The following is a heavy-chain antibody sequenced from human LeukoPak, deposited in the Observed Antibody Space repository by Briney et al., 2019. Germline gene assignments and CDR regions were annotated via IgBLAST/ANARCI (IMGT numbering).Heavy chain of an antibody. CDR1: GFTFSNCG. CDR3: AKGAPIGGYCSSTSCYDRFDS. Sequence: GGSLRLSCAASGFTFSNCGMHWVRQAPGKGLEWVTLISNDGSNKYYADSVKGRFTISRDNSKNTLYLQMNSLRAEDTAVYYCAKGAPIGGYCSSTSCYDRFDSWGQGTLVTVSS. D-gene: IGHD2-2*01. V-gene: IGHV3-30*18. CDR2: ISNDGSNK. J-gene: IGHJ4*02.